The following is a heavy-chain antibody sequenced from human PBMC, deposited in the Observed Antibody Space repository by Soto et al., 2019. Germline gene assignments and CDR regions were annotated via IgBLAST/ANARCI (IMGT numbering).Heavy chain of an antibody. CDR1: GGSISSYY. CDR2: IYYSGST. CDR3: ARSYLYYSNLDY. D-gene: IGHD4-4*01. Sequence: SETLSRTCTVSGGSISSYYWSWIQQPPGKGLEWIGYIYYSGSTNYNPSLKSRVTISVDTSKNQFSLKLSSVTAADTAVYYCARSYLYYSNLDYWGQGTLVPVSS. V-gene: IGHV4-59*01. J-gene: IGHJ4*02.